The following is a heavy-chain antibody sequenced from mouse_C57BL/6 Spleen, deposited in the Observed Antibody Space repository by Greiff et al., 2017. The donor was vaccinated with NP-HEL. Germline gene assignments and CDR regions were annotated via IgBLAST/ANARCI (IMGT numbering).Heavy chain of an antibody. J-gene: IGHJ4*01. D-gene: IGHD1-1*01. Sequence: VQLQQSGPELVKPGASVKISCKASGYSFTGYYMNWVKQSPEKSLEWIGEINPSTGGTTYNQKFKAKATLTVDKSSRTAYMQLKSLTSEDSAVYYCARSGTTYAMDYWGQGTSVTVSS. CDR1: GYSFTGYY. CDR3: ARSGTTYAMDY. V-gene: IGHV1-42*01. CDR2: INPSTGGT.